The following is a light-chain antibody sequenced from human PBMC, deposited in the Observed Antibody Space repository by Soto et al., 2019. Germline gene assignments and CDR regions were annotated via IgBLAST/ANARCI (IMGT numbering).Light chain of an antibody. CDR2: EVN. J-gene: IGLJ1*01. CDR3: TSYAGNNNFV. Sequence: QSALTQPACVSVSPGQSITVSCTGTSSDVGAYNYVSWYQQHPGKAPKLLIYEVNKRPSGVPDRFSGSKSGNTASLTVSGLQAEDEADYYCTSYAGNNNFVFGTGTKVTVL. V-gene: IGLV2-8*01. CDR1: SSDVGAYNY.